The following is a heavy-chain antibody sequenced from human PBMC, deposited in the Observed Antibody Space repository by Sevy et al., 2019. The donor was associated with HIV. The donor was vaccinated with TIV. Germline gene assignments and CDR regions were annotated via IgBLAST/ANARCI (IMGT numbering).Heavy chain of an antibody. CDR2: IYSGDTGGST. V-gene: IGHV3-53*01. CDR1: GFDVNENY. J-gene: IGHJ6*02. D-gene: IGHD2-21*01. Sequence: GGSLRLSCAASGFDVNENYMSWVRQAPGKGLEWVSIIYSGDTGGSTYYADSVKGRLTISRDNSQNTLYLQINSLRPEDTAVYYFARERLVSAGGDYNYYYDLDVGGQGTTVTVSS. CDR3: ARERLVSAGGDYNYYYDLDV.